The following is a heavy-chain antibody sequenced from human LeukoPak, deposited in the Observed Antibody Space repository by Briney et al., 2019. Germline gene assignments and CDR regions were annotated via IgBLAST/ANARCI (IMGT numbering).Heavy chain of an antibody. CDR1: GFTFSSYE. CDR3: ARVHTSRRDDY. V-gene: IGHV3-48*03. D-gene: IGHD2-21*01. CDR2: ISSSGSTI. J-gene: IGHJ4*02. Sequence: PGGSLRLSCAASGFTFSSYEMNWVRQAPGKGLEWVSYISSSGSTIYYADSVKGRFTISRDNAKNSLYLQMNSLRAEDTAVYYCARVHTSRRDDYWDQGTLVTVSS.